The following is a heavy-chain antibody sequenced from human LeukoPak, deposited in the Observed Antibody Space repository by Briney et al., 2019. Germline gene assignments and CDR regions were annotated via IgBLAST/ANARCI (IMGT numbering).Heavy chain of an antibody. J-gene: IGHJ5*02. D-gene: IGHD6-13*01. CDR3: ARVSSWYDNWFDP. V-gene: IGHV1-2*02. Sequence: GASVKVSCKASGYTFTGYYMHWVRQAPGQGLEWLGWINPNSGGTNSAQKFQGRVTMTRDTSTSTAYMELSRLRSDDTAVYYCARVSSWYDNWFDPWGQGTLVTVSS. CDR2: INPNSGGT. CDR1: GYTFTGYY.